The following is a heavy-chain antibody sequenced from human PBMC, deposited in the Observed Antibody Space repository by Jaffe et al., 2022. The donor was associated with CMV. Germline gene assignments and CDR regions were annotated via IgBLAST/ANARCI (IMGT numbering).Heavy chain of an antibody. CDR1: GFTFSSYS. CDR2: ISSSSSYI. V-gene: IGHV3-21*01. CDR3: ARDGYCSSTSCYADYYGMDV. J-gene: IGHJ6*02. Sequence: EVQLVESGGGLVKPGGSLRLSCAASGFTFSSYSMNWVRQAPGKGLEWVSSISSSSSYIYYADSVKGRFTISRDNAKNSLYLQMNSLRAEDTAVYYCARDGYCSSTSCYADYYGMDVWGQGTTVTVSS. D-gene: IGHD2-2*03.